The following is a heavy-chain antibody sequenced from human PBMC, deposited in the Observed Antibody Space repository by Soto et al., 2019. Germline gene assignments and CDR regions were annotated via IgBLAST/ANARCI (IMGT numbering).Heavy chain of an antibody. D-gene: IGHD2-15*01. CDR3: TKDTVGGSDS. Sequence: EAQLVESGGGLVQPGGSLRLSCTGSGIDLSIYWMHWVRQAPGKGLVWVSRINPESTTKSYADSVKGRSTISRDNAENTLFLHMTSLSDGDTGVYYCTKDTVGGSDSWGQGTLVTVSS. CDR1: GIDLSIYW. J-gene: IGHJ5*01. CDR2: INPESTTK. V-gene: IGHV3-74*01.